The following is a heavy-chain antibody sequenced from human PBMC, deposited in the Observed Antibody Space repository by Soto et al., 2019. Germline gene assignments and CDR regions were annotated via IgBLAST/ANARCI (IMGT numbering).Heavy chain of an antibody. CDR2: INPSGGST. V-gene: IGHV1-46*01. CDR1: GYTFTSYY. Sequence: ASVKVSCKASGYTFTSYYMHWVRQAPVQGLEWMGIINPSGGSTSDAQKFQGRLTMTRDTSTSTVYMELSSLRYADTAVYYCARVLSRGVDYYRMDVWGQGTTVTVSS. J-gene: IGHJ6*02. D-gene: IGHD2-15*01. CDR3: ARVLSRGVDYYRMDV.